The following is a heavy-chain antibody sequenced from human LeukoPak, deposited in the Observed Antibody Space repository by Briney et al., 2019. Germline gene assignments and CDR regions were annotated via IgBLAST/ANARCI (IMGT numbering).Heavy chain of an antibody. CDR1: GGSISSGGYS. CDR3: AREYCSGGSCYSGMYYFDY. CDR2: IYHSGST. V-gene: IGHV4-30-2*01. Sequence: SETLSLTCAVSGGSISSGGYSWSWIRQPPGTGLEWIGYIYHSGSTYYNPSLKSRVTISVDTSKNQFSLKLSSVTAADTAVYYCAREYCSGGSCYSGMYYFDYWGQGTLVTVSS. J-gene: IGHJ4*02. D-gene: IGHD2-15*01.